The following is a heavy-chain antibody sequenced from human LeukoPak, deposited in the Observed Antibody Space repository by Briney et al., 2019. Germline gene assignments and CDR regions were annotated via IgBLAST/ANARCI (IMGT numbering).Heavy chain of an antibody. Sequence: GGSLRLSCAASGFTVSSNYMSWVRQAPGKGLEWVSVIYSGGSTYYADSVKGRFTISRHNSKNTLYLQMNSLRAEDTAVYYCARSPPLTCGSGSYLYFDYWGQGTLVTVSS. J-gene: IGHJ4*02. V-gene: IGHV3-53*04. CDR1: GFTVSSNY. CDR2: IYSGGST. D-gene: IGHD3-10*01. CDR3: ARSPPLTCGSGSYLYFDY.